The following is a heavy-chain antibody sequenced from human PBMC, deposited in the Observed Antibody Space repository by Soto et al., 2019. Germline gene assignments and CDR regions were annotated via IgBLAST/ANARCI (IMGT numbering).Heavy chain of an antibody. Sequence: QVQLQQWGAGLLKPSETLSLTCAVYGGSFSGYYWSWIRQPPGKGLEWIGEINHSGSTNYNPSLKSRVTISVDTYKNQFSLKLSSVTAADTAVYYCARIDGYCSSTSCRDYYYYYMDVWGKGTTVTVSS. CDR3: ARIDGYCSSTSCRDYYYYYMDV. D-gene: IGHD2-2*01. J-gene: IGHJ6*03. CDR2: INHSGST. CDR1: GGSFSGYY. V-gene: IGHV4-34*01.